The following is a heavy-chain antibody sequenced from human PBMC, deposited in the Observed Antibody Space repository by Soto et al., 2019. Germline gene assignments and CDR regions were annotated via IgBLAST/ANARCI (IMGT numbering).Heavy chain of an antibody. D-gene: IGHD6-13*01. V-gene: IGHV3-30-3*01. CDR2: ISYDGSNK. CDR1: GFTFSSYA. Sequence: QVQLVESGGGVVQPGRSLRLSCAASGFTFSSYAMHWVRQAPGKGLEWVAVISYDGSNKYYADSVKGRFTISRDNSKNPLYLQMNSLRAEDTAVYYCARDASLSIAAAYGMDVWGQGTTVTVSS. CDR3: ARDASLSIAAAYGMDV. J-gene: IGHJ6*02.